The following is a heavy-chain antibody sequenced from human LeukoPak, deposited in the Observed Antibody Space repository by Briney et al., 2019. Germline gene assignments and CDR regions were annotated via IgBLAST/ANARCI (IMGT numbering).Heavy chain of an antibody. CDR3: ARVRTEWYIDL. Sequence: GGSLRLSCVASGFTFSRYWMTWVRQAPGKGLEWVANIKEDGSEENYVDSVKGRFTISRDNAKNSLYLHLNSLRAEDTAIYYCARVRTEWYIDLWGRGTLVTVSP. CDR1: GFTFSRYW. D-gene: IGHD2-8*02. CDR2: IKEDGSEE. J-gene: IGHJ2*01. V-gene: IGHV3-7*01.